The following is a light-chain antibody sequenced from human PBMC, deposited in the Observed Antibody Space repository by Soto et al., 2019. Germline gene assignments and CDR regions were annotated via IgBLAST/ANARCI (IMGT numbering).Light chain of an antibody. CDR2: GNT. V-gene: IGLV1-40*01. CDR1: SSDIGAGHD. J-gene: IGLJ3*02. Sequence: QSVLTQPPSVSGAPGQTVTISCAGGSSDIGAGHDVHWYQQLPGTAPKLLIYGNTNRPSGVPDRFSGSKSGASASLAITGLQAEDEADYHCQSFDSSLRGWVFGGGTKLTVL. CDR3: QSFDSSLRGWV.